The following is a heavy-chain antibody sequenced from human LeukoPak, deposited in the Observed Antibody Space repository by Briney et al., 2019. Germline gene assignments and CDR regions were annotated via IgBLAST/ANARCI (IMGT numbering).Heavy chain of an antibody. D-gene: IGHD2-21*01. CDR1: GFTISTYA. Sequence: GGSLRLSCAAFGFTISTYAMSWVRQAPGKGLEWVSSISGRGDITFYADSMKGRFTISRDNSKNSLYLQMNSLRTEDTALYYCAKVGGPYIVTDEIDYWGQGTPVTVSA. J-gene: IGHJ4*02. CDR3: AKVGGPYIVTDEIDY. V-gene: IGHV3-23*01. CDR2: ISGRGDIT.